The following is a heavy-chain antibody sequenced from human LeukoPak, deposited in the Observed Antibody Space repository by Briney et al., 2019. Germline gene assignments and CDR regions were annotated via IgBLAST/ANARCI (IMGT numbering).Heavy chain of an antibody. D-gene: IGHD3-22*01. CDR1: GCSISSYY. CDR3: AREEEDYYDSSGYYGD. CDR2: IYTSGST. V-gene: IGHV4-4*07. Sequence: SETLSLTCTVSGCSISSYYWSWIRQPAGKGLEWIGRIYTSGSTNYNPSLKSRVTMSVDTSKNQFSLKLSSVTAADTAVYYCAREEEDYYDSSGYYGDWGQGTLVTVSS. J-gene: IGHJ4*02.